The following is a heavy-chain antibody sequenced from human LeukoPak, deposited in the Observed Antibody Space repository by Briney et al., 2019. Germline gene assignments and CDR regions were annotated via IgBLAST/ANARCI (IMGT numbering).Heavy chain of an antibody. CDR3: ARGLQQLFDY. D-gene: IGHD6-13*01. V-gene: IGHV4-59*01. CDR1: GGSISSYY. CDR2: IYYSGST. Sequence: SETQSLTCTASGGSISSYYWSWIRQPPGKGLEWIGYIYYSGSTNYNPSLKSRVTISVDTSKNQFSLKLSSVTAADTAVYYCARGLQQLFDYWGQGTLVTVSS. J-gene: IGHJ4*02.